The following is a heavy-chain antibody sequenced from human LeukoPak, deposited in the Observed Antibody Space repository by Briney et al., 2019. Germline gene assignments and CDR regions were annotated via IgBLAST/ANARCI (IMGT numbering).Heavy chain of an antibody. Sequence: ASVKVPCKASGYTFTSYYMHWVRQAPGQGLEWMGIINPSSGRANYAQRFHGRVTMTRDTSTSTVYMYLSSLRSEDTAMYYCARDQVTGYFDYWGQGTLVTVSS. D-gene: IGHD1-20*01. CDR3: ARDQVTGYFDY. J-gene: IGHJ4*02. CDR1: GYTFTSYY. V-gene: IGHV1-46*01. CDR2: INPSSGRA.